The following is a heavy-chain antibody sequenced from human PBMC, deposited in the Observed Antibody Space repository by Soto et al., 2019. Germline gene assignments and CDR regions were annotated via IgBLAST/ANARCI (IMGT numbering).Heavy chain of an antibody. V-gene: IGHV1-69*13. CDR1: GGTFSSYA. D-gene: IGHD1-26*01. Sequence: SVKVSCKASGGTFSSYAISWVRQAPGQGLEWMGGIIPIFGTANYAQKFQGRVTITADESTSTAYMELSSLRSEDTAVYYCARARRGIVGATFWFDPWGQGTLVTVSS. CDR3: ARARRGIVGATFWFDP. CDR2: IIPIFGTA. J-gene: IGHJ5*02.